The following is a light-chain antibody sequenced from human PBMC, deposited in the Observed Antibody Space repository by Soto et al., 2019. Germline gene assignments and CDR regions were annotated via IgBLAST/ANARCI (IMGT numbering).Light chain of an antibody. CDR1: SSDVGGYNY. V-gene: IGLV2-11*01. J-gene: IGLJ3*02. CDR2: DVN. CDR3: CSWAGNSLV. Sequence: QSALTQPRSVSGSPGQSVTISCTGTSSDVGGYNYVSWYQQHPGKAPKIKIYDVNERPAGVPDRFSGPKSGNTASLTISGLQAEDEADYYCCSWAGNSLVFGGGTKLTVL.